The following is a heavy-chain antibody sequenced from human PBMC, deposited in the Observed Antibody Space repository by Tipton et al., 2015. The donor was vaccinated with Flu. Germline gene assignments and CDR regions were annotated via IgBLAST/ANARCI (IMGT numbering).Heavy chain of an antibody. V-gene: IGHV3-33*08. Sequence: RSLRLSCAASGFTFDDYAMHWVRQAPGKGLEWVAVIWYDGSNKYYADSVKGRFTISRDNSKNTLYLQMNSLRAEDTAVYYCAGGSSGWYGAGWFDPWGQGTLVTVSS. CDR1: GFTFDDYA. J-gene: IGHJ5*02. D-gene: IGHD6-19*01. CDR3: AGGSSGWYGAGWFDP. CDR2: IWYDGSNK.